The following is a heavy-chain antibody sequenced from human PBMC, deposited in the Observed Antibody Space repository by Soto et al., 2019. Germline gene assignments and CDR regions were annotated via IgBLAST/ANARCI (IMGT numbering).Heavy chain of an antibody. Sequence: GGSLRLSCAASGFTFSSYGMHWVRQAPGKGLEWVAVIWYDGSNKYYADSVKGRFTISRDNSKNTLYLQMNSLRAEDTAVYYCARDTKQQLVTATWYYGMDVWGQGTTVTVSS. CDR3: ARDTKQQLVTATWYYGMDV. D-gene: IGHD6-13*01. V-gene: IGHV3-33*01. CDR2: IWYDGSNK. CDR1: GFTFSSYG. J-gene: IGHJ6*02.